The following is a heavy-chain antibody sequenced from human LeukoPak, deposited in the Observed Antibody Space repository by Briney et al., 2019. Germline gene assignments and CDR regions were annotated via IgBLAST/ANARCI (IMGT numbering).Heavy chain of an antibody. CDR3: AKARVKVSYAFDI. CDR2: IYYSGST. Sequence: SETLSLTCTVSGGSVSSGSYYWSWIRQPPGKGLEWIGYIYYSGSTNCNPSLKSRVTISVDTSKNQFSLKLSSVTAADTAVYYCAKARVKVSYAFDIWGQGIMVTVSS. J-gene: IGHJ3*02. D-gene: IGHD5/OR15-5a*01. V-gene: IGHV4-61*01. CDR1: GGSVSSGSYY.